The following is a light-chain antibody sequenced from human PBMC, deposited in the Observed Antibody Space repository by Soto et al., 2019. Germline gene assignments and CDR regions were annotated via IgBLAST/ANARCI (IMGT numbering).Light chain of an antibody. Sequence: QSALTQPASVSGSPGQSITISCTGTSSDVGSYNRVYWYQQHPAKAPKLIIYEDSERPSGVSNRFSGSKSGNTASLTISGLQAEDEADYYCCSYAGSSTWVFGGGTKVTVL. V-gene: IGLV2-23*01. J-gene: IGLJ3*02. CDR1: SSDVGSYNR. CDR3: CSYAGSSTWV. CDR2: EDS.